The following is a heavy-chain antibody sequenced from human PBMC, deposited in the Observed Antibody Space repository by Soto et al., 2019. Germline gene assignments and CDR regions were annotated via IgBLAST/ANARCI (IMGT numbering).Heavy chain of an antibody. Sequence: QVQLVQSGAELKKPGASVRMSCKASGYTFSNYYMHWVRQAPGQGLEWMGIINPSGGATTYAQKLQGRVTMTRDTSTSTVYMELNSLRSEDTAVYYCARERSPLWFGEFDYRYYGMEVWGQGTRVTVSS. D-gene: IGHD3-10*01. CDR1: GYTFSNYY. CDR2: INPSGGAT. J-gene: IGHJ6*02. V-gene: IGHV1-46*03. CDR3: ARERSPLWFGEFDYRYYGMEV.